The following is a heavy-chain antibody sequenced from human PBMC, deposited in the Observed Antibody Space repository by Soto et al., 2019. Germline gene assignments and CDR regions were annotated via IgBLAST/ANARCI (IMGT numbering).Heavy chain of an antibody. J-gene: IGHJ4*02. D-gene: IGHD3-10*01. CDR1: GDTFTFYS. CDR3: ASSYGSGYRAFDY. Sequence: QVQLVQSGAEVKKPGSSVRVSCKASGDTFTFYSINWVRQAPGLGLEWMGRINPILSMSNYAQRFQGRVTMTAEKSTSTAYMKLSSLRSEDTAMYYCASSYGSGYRAFDYWGQGALVTVSS. CDR2: INPILSMS. V-gene: IGHV1-69*02.